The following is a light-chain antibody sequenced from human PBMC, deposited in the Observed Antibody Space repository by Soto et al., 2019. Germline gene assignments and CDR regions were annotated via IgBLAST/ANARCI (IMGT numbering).Light chain of an antibody. CDR3: QSYDSSLSAHVV. V-gene: IGLV1-40*01. Sequence: QSVLTQPPSMSGAPGQRVTISCTGSSSNIGAGYDVHWYQQLPGTAPKLLIYGNSNRPSGVPDRFSGSKSGTSASLAITGLQAEDEADYYCQSYDSSLSAHVVFGGGTQLTVL. J-gene: IGLJ2*01. CDR2: GNS. CDR1: SSNIGAGYD.